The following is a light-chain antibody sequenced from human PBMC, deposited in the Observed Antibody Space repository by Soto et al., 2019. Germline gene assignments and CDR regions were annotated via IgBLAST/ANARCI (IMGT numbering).Light chain of an antibody. V-gene: IGKV1-5*03. CDR2: KAS. CDR1: QSISSW. J-gene: IGKJ3*01. CDR3: QQYNRYPFT. Sequence: DIQMTQSPSTLSASVGDRVTITCRSSQSISSWLAWYQQTPGKAPKLLIYKASSLESGVPSRFSGSGSGTEFTLTISSLQPDDFAAYYCQQYNRYPFTFGPGIKVDIK.